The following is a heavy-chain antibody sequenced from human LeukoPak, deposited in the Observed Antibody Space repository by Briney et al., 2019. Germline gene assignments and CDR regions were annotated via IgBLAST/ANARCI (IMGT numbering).Heavy chain of an antibody. CDR3: VVLGDSSGWYNDY. J-gene: IGHJ4*02. Sequence: GGALRLSCAASGFTFSSYSMNWVRQAPGKGLEWVSSISSSSSYIYYADSVKGRFTISRDNSKNMLYLQMNSLRAEDTALYYCVVLGDSSGWYNDYWGQGTLVTVSS. CDR2: ISSSSSYI. V-gene: IGHV3-21*04. D-gene: IGHD6-19*01. CDR1: GFTFSSYS.